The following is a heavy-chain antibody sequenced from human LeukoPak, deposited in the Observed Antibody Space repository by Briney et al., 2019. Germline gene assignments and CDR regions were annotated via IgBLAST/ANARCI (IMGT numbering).Heavy chain of an antibody. CDR2: INPNTGDT. CDR3: ARDLFLAATEREGDDY. D-gene: IGHD6-13*01. Sequence: ASVKVSCKASGYTFTAYFIHWVRQAPGQGLEWVGWINPNTGDTSYALKFQGRVTLTGDTSITTAYMELSSLRSDDTAVYYCARDLFLAATEREGDDYWGQEPWSPSPQ. J-gene: IGHJ4*01. CDR1: GYTFTAYF. V-gene: IGHV1-2*02.